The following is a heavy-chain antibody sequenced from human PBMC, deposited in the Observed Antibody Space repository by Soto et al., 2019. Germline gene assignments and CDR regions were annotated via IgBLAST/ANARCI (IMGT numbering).Heavy chain of an antibody. Sequence: ASVKVSCKASGGTFSSYTISWVRQAPGQGLEWMGRIIPILGIANYAQKFQGRVTITADKSTSTAYMELSSLRSEDTAVYYCATIASTTGTGRAFDICGQGTMVNVSS. CDR1: GGTFSSYT. V-gene: IGHV1-69*02. J-gene: IGHJ3*02. CDR3: ATIASTTGTGRAFDI. CDR2: IIPILGIA. D-gene: IGHD1-1*01.